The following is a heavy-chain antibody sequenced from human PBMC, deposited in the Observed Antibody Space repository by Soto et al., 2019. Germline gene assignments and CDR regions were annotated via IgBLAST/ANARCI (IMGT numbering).Heavy chain of an antibody. CDR1: GGSISSGGYS. V-gene: IGHV4-30-2*01. Sequence: SETLSLTCAVSGGSISSGGYSWSWIRQPPGKGLEWIGYIYHSGSTYYNPSLKSRVTISVDRSKNQFSLKLSSVTAADTAVYYCARLHGYCISSSCHGHYAMDVWGQGTMVTVSS. CDR3: ARLHGYCISSSCHGHYAMDV. J-gene: IGHJ6*02. D-gene: IGHD2-2*01. CDR2: IYHSGST.